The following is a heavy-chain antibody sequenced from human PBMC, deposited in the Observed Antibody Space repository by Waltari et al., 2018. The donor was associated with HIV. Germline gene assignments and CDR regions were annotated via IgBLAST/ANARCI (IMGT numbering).Heavy chain of an antibody. Sequence: EVQLVESGGGLVQPGRYLRLSCKTSGFNFGDYSLNWVRQAPGKGLQWVGFIRSKGYGGTTEYAASVKGRFTISRDDFKSIAYLQMNSLKPEDTAVYYCTKFSSGYYLADYWGQGTLVTVSS. V-gene: IGHV3-49*04. D-gene: IGHD3-22*01. CDR3: TKFSSGYYLADY. CDR1: GFNFGDYS. CDR2: IRSKGYGGTT. J-gene: IGHJ4*02.